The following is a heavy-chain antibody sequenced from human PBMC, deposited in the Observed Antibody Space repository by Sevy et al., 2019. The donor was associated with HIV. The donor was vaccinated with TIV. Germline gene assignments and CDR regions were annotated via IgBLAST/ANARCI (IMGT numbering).Heavy chain of an antibody. Sequence: GGSLRLSCAASGFTFSNAWMSWVRQAPGKGLEWVGRIKRKTDGGTTDYAAPVKGRFTISRDDSKNTLYLQMNSLKTEDTAVYYCTGNFDYWGQGTLVTVSS. CDR1: GFTFSNAW. CDR3: TGNFDY. J-gene: IGHJ4*02. V-gene: IGHV3-15*01. CDR2: IKRKTDGGTT.